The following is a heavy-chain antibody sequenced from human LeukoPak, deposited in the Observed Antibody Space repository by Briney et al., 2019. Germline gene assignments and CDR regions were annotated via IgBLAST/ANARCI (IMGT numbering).Heavy chain of an antibody. CDR2: IYTSGST. Sequence: SETLSLTCTVSGGSISSGSYYWSWIRQPAGKGLEWIGRIYTSGSTNYNPSLKSRVTISVDTSKNQFSLKLSSVTAADTAVYYCARAVVPAAMHTGGYAFDIWGQGTMVTVSS. J-gene: IGHJ3*02. D-gene: IGHD2-2*01. V-gene: IGHV4-61*02. CDR3: ARAVVPAAMHTGGYAFDI. CDR1: GGSISSGSYY.